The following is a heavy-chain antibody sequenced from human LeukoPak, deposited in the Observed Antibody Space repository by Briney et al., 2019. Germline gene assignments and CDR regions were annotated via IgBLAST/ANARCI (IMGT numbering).Heavy chain of an antibody. Sequence: PSETLYLTCTVSGGSLSNYYWSWIRQPPGRGLEWIGYIYYSGSINYNPSLKSRVTISVDMSKNQFSLQLSSVTAADTAVYYCARQSRDGDYIAKLFDYWGQGTLVTVSS. CDR2: IYYSGSI. CDR1: GGSLSNYY. D-gene: IGHD4-17*01. J-gene: IGHJ4*02. CDR3: ARQSRDGDYIAKLFDY. V-gene: IGHV4-59*08.